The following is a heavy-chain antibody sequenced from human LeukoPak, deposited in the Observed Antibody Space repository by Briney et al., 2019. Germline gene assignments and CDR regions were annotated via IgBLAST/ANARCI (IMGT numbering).Heavy chain of an antibody. V-gene: IGHV1-46*01. CDR1: GYTFTSYY. CDR3: AREAQYYYDKGPQLGAFDI. CDR2: INPSGGST. D-gene: IGHD3-22*01. Sequence: ASLKASCKASGYTFTSYYMHCVRQAPGQGLEWMGIINPSGGSTSYAQKFQGRVTMTRDTYTSTVYMELSSLRSEDTAVYYCAREAQYYYDKGPQLGAFDIWGQGTMVTVSS. J-gene: IGHJ3*02.